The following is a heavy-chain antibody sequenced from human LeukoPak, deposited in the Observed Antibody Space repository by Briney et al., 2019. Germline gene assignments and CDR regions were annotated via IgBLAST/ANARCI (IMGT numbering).Heavy chain of an antibody. CDR3: AKGGSGGDWARIDY. V-gene: IGHV3-33*06. CDR2: IWYDGSNK. Sequence: GRSLRLSCAASGFTFSSYGMHWVRQAPGKGLEWVAVIWYDGSNKYYADSVKGRFTISRDNSKNTLYLQMNSLRAEDTAVYHCAKGGSGGDWARIDYWGQGTLVTVSS. J-gene: IGHJ4*02. CDR1: GFTFSSYG. D-gene: IGHD2-21*02.